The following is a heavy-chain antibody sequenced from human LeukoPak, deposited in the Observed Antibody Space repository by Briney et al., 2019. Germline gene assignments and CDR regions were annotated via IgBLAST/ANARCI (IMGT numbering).Heavy chain of an antibody. J-gene: IGHJ5*02. Sequence: ASVKVSCKASGYTFTSYYMHWVRQAPGQGLEWMGIINPSGGSTSYAQKFQGRVTMTRDTSTSTDYMGLSSLRSEDTAIYYCARDNSVGDNAWWFDPWGQGTLVTVSS. CDR2: INPSGGST. CDR1: GYTFTSYY. CDR3: ARDNSVGDNAWWFDP. D-gene: IGHD1-26*01. V-gene: IGHV1-46*01.